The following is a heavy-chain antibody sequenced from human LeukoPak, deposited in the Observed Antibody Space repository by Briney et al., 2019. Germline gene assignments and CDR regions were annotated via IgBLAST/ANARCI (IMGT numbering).Heavy chain of an antibody. Sequence: GGSLRLSFAASGFTFSSYSMNWFRQAPGKGLKWVSSIIIITDSIYYADSVKGRFTISRENAKNSLYLQMNSMRVEDTALYYCARERYHGSGAPRFDYWGQGTLVTVSS. D-gene: IGHD3-10*01. CDR1: GFTFSSYS. CDR2: IIIITDSI. J-gene: IGHJ4*02. V-gene: IGHV3-21*01. CDR3: ARERYHGSGAPRFDY.